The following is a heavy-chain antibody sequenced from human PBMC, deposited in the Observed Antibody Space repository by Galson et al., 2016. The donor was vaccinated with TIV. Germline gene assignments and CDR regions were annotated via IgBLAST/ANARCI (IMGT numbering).Heavy chain of an antibody. CDR3: ARGNPGNPNF. J-gene: IGHJ4*02. V-gene: IGHV3-74*01. CDR1: GFTFSNYW. Sequence: SLRLSCAASGFTFSNYWMHWVRQSPGEGLIYVSRINTDGDASDYADSVKGRFTISRDNVKNIVFLQMTALRVEDTAVYYRARGNPGNPNFWGQGTLVTVSS. CDR2: INTDGDAS. D-gene: IGHD4-23*01.